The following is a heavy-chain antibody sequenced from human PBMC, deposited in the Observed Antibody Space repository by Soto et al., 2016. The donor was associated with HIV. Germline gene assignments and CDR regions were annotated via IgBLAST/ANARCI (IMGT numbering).Heavy chain of an antibody. D-gene: IGHD6-19*01. J-gene: IGHJ4*02. CDR2: ISAYNGNT. V-gene: IGHV1-18*01. CDR3: ARVTSVWSSGLNY. Sequence: QVQLVQSGAEVKKPGASVTVSCKASGYTFTSYGISWVRQAPGQGLEWMGWISAYNGNTNYAQKIQGRVTMTTDTSTSTASMELRSLRSDDTAVYYCARVTSVWSSGLNYWGQGTLVTVSS. CDR1: GYTFTSYG.